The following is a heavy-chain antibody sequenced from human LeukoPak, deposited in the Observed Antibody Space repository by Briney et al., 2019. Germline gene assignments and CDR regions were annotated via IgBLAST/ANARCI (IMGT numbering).Heavy chain of an antibody. CDR2: ISDSGDST. CDR3: AKDSSIAVRLEDY. CDR1: GFTFSSYA. D-gene: IGHD6-6*01. J-gene: IGHJ4*02. Sequence: GGSLRLSCAASGFTFSSYAMSWVRQAPGKELEWVSVISDSGDSTYYADSVKGRFTISRDNSKNTLYLQMNSLRAEDTAVYYCAKDSSIAVRLEDYWGQRTLVTVSS. V-gene: IGHV3-23*01.